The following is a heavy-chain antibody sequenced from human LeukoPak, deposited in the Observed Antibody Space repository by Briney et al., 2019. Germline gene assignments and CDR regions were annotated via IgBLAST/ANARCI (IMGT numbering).Heavy chain of an antibody. V-gene: IGHV3-7*01. Sequence: GGSLRLSCAASGFTFSSYWMSWVRQAPGKGLEWVANIKQDGSEKYYVDSVKGRFTISRDNAKNSLYLQMNSLRAEDTAVYYCARDRYGLDVDTAMVSEYWGQGTLVTVSS. CDR3: ARDRYGLDVDTAMVSEY. CDR1: GFTFSSYW. D-gene: IGHD5-18*01. J-gene: IGHJ4*02. CDR2: IKQDGSEK.